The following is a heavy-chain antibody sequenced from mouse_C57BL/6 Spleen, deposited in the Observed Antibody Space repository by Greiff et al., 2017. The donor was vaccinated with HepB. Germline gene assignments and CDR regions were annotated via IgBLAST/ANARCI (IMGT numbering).Heavy chain of an antibody. CDR2: ISYDGSN. D-gene: IGHD4-1*01. CDR1: GYSITSGYY. CDR3: ARGANWADWYFDV. V-gene: IGHV3-6*01. Sequence: EVKLEESGPGLVKPSQSLSLTCSVTGYSITSGYYWNWIRQFPGNKLEWMGYISYDGSNNYNPSLKNRISITRDTSKNQFFLKLNSVTTEDTATYYCARGANWADWYFDVWGTGTTVTVSS. J-gene: IGHJ1*03.